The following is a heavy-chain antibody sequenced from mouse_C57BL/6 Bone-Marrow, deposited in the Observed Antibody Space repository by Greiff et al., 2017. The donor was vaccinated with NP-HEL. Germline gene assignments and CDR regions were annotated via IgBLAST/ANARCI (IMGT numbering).Heavy chain of an antibody. CDR2: FYPGSGSI. Sequence: VQLQQSGAELVKPGASVKLSCKASGYTFTEYTIHWVKQRSGQGLEWIGWFYPGSGSIKSNEKFKDQATLTADKSSSSVYMALSRLTSEDSAVYFCARHGAADYYGGYFDVWGTGTTVTVSS. J-gene: IGHJ1*03. CDR3: ARHGAADYYGGYFDV. D-gene: IGHD1-1*01. CDR1: GYTFTEYT. V-gene: IGHV1-62-2*01.